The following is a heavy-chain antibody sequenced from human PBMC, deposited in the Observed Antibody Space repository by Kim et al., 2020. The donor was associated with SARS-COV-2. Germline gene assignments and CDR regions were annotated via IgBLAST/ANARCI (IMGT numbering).Heavy chain of an antibody. V-gene: IGHV3-23*01. D-gene: IGHD3-10*01. J-gene: IGHJ4*02. Sequence: KGRFTISRDNSMNALYLQMNSLGAEDTALYYCAKETAYYYGSGSYEPFDYWGQGTLVTVSS. CDR3: AKETAYYYGSGSYEPFDY.